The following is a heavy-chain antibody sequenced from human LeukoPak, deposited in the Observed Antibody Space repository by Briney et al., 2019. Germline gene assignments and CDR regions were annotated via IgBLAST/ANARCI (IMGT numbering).Heavy chain of an antibody. J-gene: IGHJ4*02. D-gene: IGHD1-26*01. Sequence: PSETLSLTCAVYGGSFSGYYWSWIRQPPGKGLEWIGEINHSGSTNYNPSLKSRVTISVDTSKNQFSLKLSSVTAADTAVYYCARMLVGATYHFDYWGQGTLVTVSS. CDR3: ARMLVGATYHFDY. CDR2: INHSGST. V-gene: IGHV4-34*01. CDR1: GGSFSGYY.